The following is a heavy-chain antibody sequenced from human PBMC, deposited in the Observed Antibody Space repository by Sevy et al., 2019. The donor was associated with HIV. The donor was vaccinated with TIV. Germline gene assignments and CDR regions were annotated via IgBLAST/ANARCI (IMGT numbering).Heavy chain of an antibody. CDR2: ISHDGSYR. D-gene: IGHD3-16*01. Sequence: GGSLRLSCAASGFTFSTYDMHWVRQAPGKGLEWVAIISHDGSYRYYADSVRGRFSMSRDSSKSTLYLQMSGLSIEDTAVYYCAKNRPPGGSYFSRHGMDVWGRGTTVTVSS. J-gene: IGHJ6*02. CDR3: AKNRPPGGSYFSRHGMDV. V-gene: IGHV3-30*18. CDR1: GFTFSTYD.